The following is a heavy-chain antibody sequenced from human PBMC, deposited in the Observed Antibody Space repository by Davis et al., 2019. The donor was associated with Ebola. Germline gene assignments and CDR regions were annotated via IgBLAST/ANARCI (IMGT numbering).Heavy chain of an antibody. V-gene: IGHV4-59*01. CDR3: ARGNYGDYIVLYYYNMDV. CDR1: GGSINNYF. Sequence: SETLSLTCTVSGGSINNYFWSWIRQPPGKGLEWIGNIHYLGNTNYNPSLKSRVTMSVDKSKNQFSLKLSSVTAADTAVYYCARGNYGDYIVLYYYNMDVWGQGTTVTVSS. J-gene: IGHJ6*02. CDR2: IHYLGNT. D-gene: IGHD4-17*01.